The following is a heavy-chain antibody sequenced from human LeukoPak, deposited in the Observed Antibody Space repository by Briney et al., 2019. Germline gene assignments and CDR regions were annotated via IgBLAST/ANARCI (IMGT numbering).Heavy chain of an antibody. V-gene: IGHV3-23*01. J-gene: IGHJ4*02. CDR2: ISSSGGTT. D-gene: IGHD2-8*01. CDR3: ARDPRGPTGYDTISRDTFDY. CDR1: GFIFRSYG. Sequence: GGSLRLSCAASGFIFRSYGMSWVRQAPGKGLEWVSGISSSGGTTHYADSVQGRFTISRDNSENTLFLQMDSLRTGDTALYYCARDPRGPTGYDTISRDTFDYWGQGTLVTVSS.